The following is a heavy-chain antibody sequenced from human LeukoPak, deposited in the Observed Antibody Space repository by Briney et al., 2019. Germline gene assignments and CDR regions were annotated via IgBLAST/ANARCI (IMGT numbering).Heavy chain of an antibody. CDR3: ARADCSSTSCYEDDAFDI. V-gene: IGHV1-2*02. CDR2: INPNSGGT. J-gene: IGHJ3*02. Sequence: ASEKVSRKASGYTFTGYYMHWVRQAPGQGLEWMGWINPNSGGTNYAQKFQGRVTMTRDTSISTAYMELSRLRFDDTAVYYCARADCSSTSCYEDDAFDIWGQGTMVTVSS. D-gene: IGHD2-2*01. CDR1: GYTFTGYY.